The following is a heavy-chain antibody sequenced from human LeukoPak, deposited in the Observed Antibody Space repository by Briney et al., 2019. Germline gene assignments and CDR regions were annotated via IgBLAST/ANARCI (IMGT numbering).Heavy chain of an antibody. CDR3: ARYGYSSGWYVAYWFDP. CDR2: INHSGST. V-gene: IGHV4-34*01. J-gene: IGHJ5*02. Sequence: PSETLSLTCAVYGGSFSGYYWSWIRQPPRKGLEWIGEINHSGSTNYNPSLKSRVTISVDTSKNQFSLKLSSVTAADTAVYYCARYGYSSGWYVAYWFDPWGQGTLVTVSS. D-gene: IGHD6-19*01. CDR1: GGSFSGYY.